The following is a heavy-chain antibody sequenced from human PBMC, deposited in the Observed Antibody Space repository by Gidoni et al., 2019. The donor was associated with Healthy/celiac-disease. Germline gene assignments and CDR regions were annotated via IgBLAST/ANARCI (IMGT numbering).Heavy chain of an antibody. CDR3: ARLTVPATPGAFDI. CDR1: VYSFTSYW. CDR2: IYPGDSDT. Sequence: EVQLVQSGAEVTNPVESLKISCKGSVYSFTSYWIGWVRPMPGKGLEWMGIIYPGDSDTRYSPSFQGQVTISADKSISTAYLQWSSLKASDTAMYYCARLTVPATPGAFDIWGQGTMVTVSS. D-gene: IGHD2-2*01. J-gene: IGHJ3*02. V-gene: IGHV5-51*01.